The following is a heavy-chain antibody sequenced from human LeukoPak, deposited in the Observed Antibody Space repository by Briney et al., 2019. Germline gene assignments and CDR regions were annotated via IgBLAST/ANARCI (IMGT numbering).Heavy chain of an antibody. CDR1: GGSISSYY. D-gene: IGHD3-9*01. CDR3: ARSGRRSYDILTGGHRGRFDP. CDR2: VFYSGST. Sequence: SETLSLTCSVSGGSISSYYWSWIRQSPGRELEWIGDVFYSGSTNYNPSLKSRVTISIDTSKNQFSLKLTSVTAADTAVYYCARSGRRSYDILTGGHRGRFDPWGQGTLVIVSS. J-gene: IGHJ5*02. V-gene: IGHV4-59*01.